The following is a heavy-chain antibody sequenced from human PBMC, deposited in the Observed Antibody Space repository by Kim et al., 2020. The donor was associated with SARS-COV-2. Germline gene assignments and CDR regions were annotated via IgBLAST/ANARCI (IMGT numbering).Heavy chain of an antibody. J-gene: IGHJ6*02. Sequence: NPSLKRRVTISVDASKNQFSLKLSSVTAADTAVYYCARGRGEYYYYGMDVWGQGTTVTVSS. D-gene: IGHD3-10*01. CDR3: ARGRGEYYYYGMDV. V-gene: IGHV4-59*09.